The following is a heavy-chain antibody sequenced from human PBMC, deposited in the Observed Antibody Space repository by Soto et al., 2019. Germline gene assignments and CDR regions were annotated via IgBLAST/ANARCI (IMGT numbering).Heavy chain of an antibody. D-gene: IGHD6-6*01. CDR1: GFTFSSYS. CDR3: ARDPPIAARPRYFDY. V-gene: IGHV3-48*02. J-gene: IGHJ4*02. Sequence: GGSLRLSCAASGFTFSSYSMNWVHQAPGKGLEWVSYISSSSSTIYYADSVKGRFTISRDNAKNSLYLQMNSLRDEDTAVYYCARDPPIAARPRYFDYWGQGTLVTVSS. CDR2: ISSSSSTI.